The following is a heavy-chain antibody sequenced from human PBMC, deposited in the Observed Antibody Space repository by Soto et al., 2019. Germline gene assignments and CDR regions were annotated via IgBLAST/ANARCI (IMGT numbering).Heavy chain of an antibody. J-gene: IGHJ4*02. CDR1: GFTFSSYA. CDR2: ISYDGSNK. V-gene: IGHV3-30-3*01. Sequence: GGSLRLSCAASGFTFSSYAMHWVRQAPSKGLEWVAVISYDGSNKYYADSVKGRFTISRDNSKNTLYLQMNSLRAEDTAVYYCARDFLVATITVHSYWGQGTLVTVSS. CDR3: ARDFLVATITVHSY. D-gene: IGHD5-12*01.